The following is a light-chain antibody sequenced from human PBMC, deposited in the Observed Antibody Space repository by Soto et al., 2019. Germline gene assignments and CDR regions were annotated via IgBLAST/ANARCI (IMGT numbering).Light chain of an antibody. V-gene: IGLV2-14*03. Sequence: HSALAQPASVSGSPGQSITISCTGTSSDVGAYNYVSWYQQHPGKAPKLIISDVSNRPSGVSNRFSGSKSGNTASLTISGLQAEDEADYYCSSYTSSSTRVFGGGTKVTVL. CDR1: SSDVGAYNY. J-gene: IGLJ3*02. CDR2: DVS. CDR3: SSYTSSSTRV.